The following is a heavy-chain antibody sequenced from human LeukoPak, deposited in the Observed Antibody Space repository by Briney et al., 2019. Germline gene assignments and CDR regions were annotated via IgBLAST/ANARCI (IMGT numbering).Heavy chain of an antibody. CDR2: ISNSGDAK. D-gene: IGHD3-22*01. V-gene: IGHV3-11*01. Sequence: PGGSLRLSCAASGFTFSDYYMNWLRQAPGRGPEWVSYISNSGDAKYYADSVKGRFTISRNNAKNSVYLEMNSLRAEDTAVYYCASNSSGYFGHWGQGTLVTVSS. J-gene: IGHJ4*02. CDR3: ASNSSGYFGH. CDR1: GFTFSDYY.